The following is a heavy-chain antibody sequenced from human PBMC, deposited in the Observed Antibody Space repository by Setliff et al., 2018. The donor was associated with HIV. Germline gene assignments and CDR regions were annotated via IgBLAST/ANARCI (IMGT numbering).Heavy chain of an antibody. Sequence: PGGSLRLSCAASGFNFDGFAMNWVRQAPGKGLEWVSRIGWDGGHIDYANSVQGRFTISRDNAKNSLYLQMNSLRVEDTAVYYCARDHGGYNSLDYWGQGTLVTVSS. D-gene: IGHD5-12*01. V-gene: IGHV3-9*01. CDR3: ARDHGGYNSLDY. CDR2: IGWDGGHI. CDR1: GFNFDGFA. J-gene: IGHJ4*02.